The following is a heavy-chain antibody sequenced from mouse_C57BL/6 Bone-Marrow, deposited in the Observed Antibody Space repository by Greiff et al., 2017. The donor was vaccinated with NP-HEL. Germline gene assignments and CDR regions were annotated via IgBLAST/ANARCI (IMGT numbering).Heavy chain of an antibody. CDR2: IRNKANNHAT. CDR1: GFTFSDAW. Sequence: EVQGVESGGGLVQPGGSMKLSCAASGFTFSDAWMDWVRQSPEKGLEWVAEIRNKANNHATYYAESVKGRFTISRYDSKSSVYLQMNSLRAEDTGIYYCTRPGRGYAMDYWGQGTSVTVSS. J-gene: IGHJ4*01. CDR3: TRPGRGYAMDY. V-gene: IGHV6-6*01.